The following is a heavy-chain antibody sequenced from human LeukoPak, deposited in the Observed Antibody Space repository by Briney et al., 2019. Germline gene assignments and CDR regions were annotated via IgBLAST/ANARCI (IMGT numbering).Heavy chain of an antibody. Sequence: GGSLRLSCAASGFTFSSYAMHWVRQAPGKGLEYVSAISSNGGSTYYANSVKGRFTISRDNSKNTLYLQMGSLRAEDMAVYYCARTLIEYSVSSCYFDYWGQGTLVTVSS. J-gene: IGHJ4*02. CDR1: GFTFSSYA. CDR3: ARTLIEYSVSSCYFDY. D-gene: IGHD6-6*01. CDR2: ISSNGGST. V-gene: IGHV3-64*01.